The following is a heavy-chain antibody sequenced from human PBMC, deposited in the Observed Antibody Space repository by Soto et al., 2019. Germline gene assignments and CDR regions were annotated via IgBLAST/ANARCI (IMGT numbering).Heavy chain of an antibody. Sequence: SETLSLTCAVYGGSFSGYYWSWIRQPPGKGLEWIGEINHSGSTNYNPSLKSRVTISVDTSKNQFSLKLSSVTAADTAVYYCARETRQLRFGYYYYMDVWGKGTTVTVSS. CDR3: ARETRQLRFGYYYYMDV. V-gene: IGHV4-34*01. J-gene: IGHJ6*03. CDR1: GGSFSGYY. D-gene: IGHD3-3*01. CDR2: INHSGST.